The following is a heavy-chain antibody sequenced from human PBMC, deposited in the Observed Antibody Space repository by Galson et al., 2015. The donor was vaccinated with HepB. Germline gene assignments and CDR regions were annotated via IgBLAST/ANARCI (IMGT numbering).Heavy chain of an antibody. CDR3: AKGGTTLTSWGF. Sequence: SLRLSCAASGFTFSSCGMTWVRQAPGKGLECVSTISASGGYTDYADSVRGRFTISRENSKNTLYLEMNSLRAEDTAVYYCAKGGTTLTSWGFWGQGTLVTVSS. CDR2: ISASGGYT. J-gene: IGHJ4*02. CDR1: GFTFSSCG. D-gene: IGHD4-11*01. V-gene: IGHV3-23*01.